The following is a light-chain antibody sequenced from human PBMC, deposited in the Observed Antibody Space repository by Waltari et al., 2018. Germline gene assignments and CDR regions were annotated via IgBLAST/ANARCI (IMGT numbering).Light chain of an antibody. V-gene: IGKV1-39*01. CDR2: AAS. CDR1: QSISSY. CDR3: QQSYSTVT. Sequence: DIQMTQSPSSLSASVGDRVTITCRGSQSISSYLNWYQRKPGKAPKILIYAASSLQSGVPSRFSGSESETYFTLTISSLQPVDFATYDCQQSYSTVTFVPETKVDIK. J-gene: IGKJ3*01.